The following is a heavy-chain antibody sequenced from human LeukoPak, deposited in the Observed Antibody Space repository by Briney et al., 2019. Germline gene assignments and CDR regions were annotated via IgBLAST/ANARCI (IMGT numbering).Heavy chain of an antibody. J-gene: IGHJ4*02. CDR3: AKGSYYDSSGSFYFDY. CDR2: ISSSSSTT. V-gene: IGHV3-48*01. CDR1: GFTFSSYS. Sequence: GGSLRLSCGVSGFTFSSYSMNWVRQAPGKGLEWVSYISSSSSTTYYADSVKGRFTISRDNSKNTLYVQVNSLGTEDTAAYYCAKGSYYDSSGSFYFDYWGQGTLVTVSS. D-gene: IGHD3-22*01.